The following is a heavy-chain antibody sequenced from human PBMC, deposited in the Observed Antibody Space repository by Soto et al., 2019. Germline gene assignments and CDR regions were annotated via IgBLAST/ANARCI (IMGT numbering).Heavy chain of an antibody. CDR2: IFDSGST. Sequence: SETLSLTCTVSGGSISGGVHSWSWIRQPPGKGLEWIGHIFDSGSTYYNPSLKSRLTISVDTSKNQFSLRLSSVTAADTAVYYCACEIMPLTNDWYFDLWGRGTLVTVSS. CDR3: ACEIMPLTNDWYFDL. J-gene: IGHJ2*01. D-gene: IGHD4-17*01. V-gene: IGHV4-30-4*01. CDR1: GGSISGGVHS.